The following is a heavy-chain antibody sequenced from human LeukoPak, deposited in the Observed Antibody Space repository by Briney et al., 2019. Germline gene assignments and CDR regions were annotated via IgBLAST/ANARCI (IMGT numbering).Heavy chain of an antibody. CDR2: INPSSGGT. V-gene: IGHV1-2*02. CDR1: GYTFTGYY. J-gene: IGHJ5*02. Sequence: ASVKVSCKASGYTFTGYYMHWVRQAPGQGLEWMGWINPSSGGTNYAQKFQGRVTMTRDTSISTAYMELSRLGSDDTAVYYCARDEGYCSSTSCYFWFDPWGQGTLVTVSS. D-gene: IGHD2-2*01. CDR3: ARDEGYCSSTSCYFWFDP.